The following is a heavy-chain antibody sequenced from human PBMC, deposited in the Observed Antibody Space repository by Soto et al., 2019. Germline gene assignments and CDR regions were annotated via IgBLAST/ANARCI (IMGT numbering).Heavy chain of an antibody. Sequence: EVQLLESGGGLVQPGGSLRLSCATSGFTFGTYTIIWARQAPGKGLEWVSMISGGGDTTYYAQSVQGRFTISRDNSKNTVFLQMSSLTVEDTAVYYCAKGAWGTVVDYWGQGTLVTVSS. J-gene: IGHJ4*02. CDR3: AKGAWGTVVDY. D-gene: IGHD3-16*01. CDR1: GFTFGTYT. V-gene: IGHV3-23*01. CDR2: ISGGGDTT.